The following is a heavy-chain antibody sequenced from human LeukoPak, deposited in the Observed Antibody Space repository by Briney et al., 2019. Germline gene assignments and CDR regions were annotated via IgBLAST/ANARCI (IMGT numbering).Heavy chain of an antibody. CDR1: GFTFSSYW. CDR2: IYHSGST. V-gene: IGHV4-38-2*02. CDR3: ARDLAVAGTCFDY. J-gene: IGHJ4*02. Sequence: GSLRLSCATSGFTFSSYWMSWVRQAPGKGLEWIGSIYHSGSTYYNPSLKSRVTISVDTSKNQFSQKLSSVTAADTAVYYCARDLAVAGTCFDYWGQGTLVTVSS. D-gene: IGHD6-19*01.